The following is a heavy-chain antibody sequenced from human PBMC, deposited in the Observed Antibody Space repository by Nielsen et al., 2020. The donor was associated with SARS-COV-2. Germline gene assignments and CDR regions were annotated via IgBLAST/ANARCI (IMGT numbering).Heavy chain of an antibody. Sequence: SLKISCAASGFTFDDYAMHWVRQAPGKGLEWVSGISWNSGSIGYADSVKGRFTISRDNSKNTLYLQMNSLRAEDTAVYYCAKDDSGSSPSAFDIWGQGTMVTVSS. V-gene: IGHV3-9*01. CDR2: ISWNSGSI. CDR1: GFTFDDYA. CDR3: AKDDSGSSPSAFDI. J-gene: IGHJ3*02. D-gene: IGHD1-26*01.